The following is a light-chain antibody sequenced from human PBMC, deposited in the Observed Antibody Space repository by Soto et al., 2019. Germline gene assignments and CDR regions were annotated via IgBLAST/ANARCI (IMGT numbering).Light chain of an antibody. CDR1: NSNIGAGYD. Sequence: QSVLTQPPPVSGAPGQRVTISCTGYNSNIGAGYDVHWYQQLPGTAPKLLIYGNSNRPSGVPDRFSASKSGTSASLAITGLQAEDEADYYCQSYDSSLSGWVFGGGTKVTVL. CDR2: GNS. CDR3: QSYDSSLSGWV. J-gene: IGLJ3*02. V-gene: IGLV1-40*01.